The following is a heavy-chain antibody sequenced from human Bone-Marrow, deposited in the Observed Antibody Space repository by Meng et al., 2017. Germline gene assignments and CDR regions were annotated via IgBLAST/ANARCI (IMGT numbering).Heavy chain of an antibody. D-gene: IGHD6-6*01. CDR2: SRNKAKSYTT. V-gene: IGHV3-72*01. CDR1: GFTFSDHY. CDR3: ANNIAVRSPMSDY. J-gene: IGHJ4*02. Sequence: EVQLVESGGGLVQPGGSLRLSCAASGFTFSDHYMDWVRRAPGKGLEWVGRSRNKAKSYTTEYAASVKGRFTISRDESKNSLYLQMKSLRTEDTAVYYCANNIAVRSPMSDYWGQGTLVTVSS.